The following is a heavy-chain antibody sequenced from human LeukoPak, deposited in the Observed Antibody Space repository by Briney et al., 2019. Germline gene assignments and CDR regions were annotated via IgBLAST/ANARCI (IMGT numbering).Heavy chain of an antibody. V-gene: IGHV5-51*01. CDR2: IYPGDSVT. J-gene: IGHJ3*02. CDR3: ARVIAAAMGAFDI. Sequence: GESLKISCKGSGYSFTSYWIGWVRQMPGKGLEWMGIIYPGDSVTRYSPSFQGQVTISADKSISTAYLQWSSLKALDTAMYYCARVIAAAMGAFDIWGQGTMVTVSS. D-gene: IGHD6-13*01. CDR1: GYSFTSYW.